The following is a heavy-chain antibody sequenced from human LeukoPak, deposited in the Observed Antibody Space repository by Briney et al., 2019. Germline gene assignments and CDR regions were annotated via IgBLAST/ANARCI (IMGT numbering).Heavy chain of an antibody. CDR1: GYTFSSYG. CDR2: ISANNGNT. Sequence: ASVKVSCKASGYTFSSYGIGWVRQAPGQGLEWMGWISANNGNTNYAQKVQGRVTMTADTSTSTAYMELKSLTSDDAAVYYCARDGYFDSWGQGTLVTVSS. J-gene: IGHJ4*02. CDR3: ARDGYFDS. V-gene: IGHV1-18*01.